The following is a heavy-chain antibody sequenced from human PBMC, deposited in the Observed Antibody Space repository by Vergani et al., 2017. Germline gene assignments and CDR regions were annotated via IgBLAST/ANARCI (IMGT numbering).Heavy chain of an antibody. CDR2: ISGSGGST. CDR3: ARSSSGYPDPFDI. D-gene: IGHD3-22*01. CDR1: GFTFSSYA. Sequence: EVQLVESGGGLVQPGGSLRLSCAASGFTFSSYAMSWVRQAPGKGLEWVSAISGSGGSTYYADSVKGRFTISRDNSKNTLYLQMNSLRAEETAVYYCARSSSGYPDPFDIWGQGTMVTVSS. J-gene: IGHJ3*02. V-gene: IGHV3-23*04.